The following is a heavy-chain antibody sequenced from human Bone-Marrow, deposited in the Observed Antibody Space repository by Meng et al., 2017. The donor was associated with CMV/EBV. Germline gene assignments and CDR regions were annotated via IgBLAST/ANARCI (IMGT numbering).Heavy chain of an antibody. Sequence: SQTLSLTCTVSGGPNSSYYWSWIRQPPGKGLEWIGYIYYSGSTNYNPSLKSRVTISVDTSKNQFPLKLSSVTAADTAVYYCVRAIVGYCSSTSCYIEAFDIWGQGTRVTVSS. J-gene: IGHJ3*02. D-gene: IGHD2-2*02. CDR3: VRAIVGYCSSTSCYIEAFDI. CDR1: GGPNSSYY. V-gene: IGHV4-59*01. CDR2: IYYSGST.